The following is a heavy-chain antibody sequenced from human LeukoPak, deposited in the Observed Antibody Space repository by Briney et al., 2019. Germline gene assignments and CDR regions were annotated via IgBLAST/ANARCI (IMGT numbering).Heavy chain of an antibody. CDR3: AKLSYYASTPRLKPDFDY. Sequence: GGSLRLSCAASGFTFSDYYMSWIRQAPGKGLEWVSYISSSSSYTNYADSAKGRFTISRDNAKNSLYLQMNSLRAEDTAVYYCAKLSYYASTPRLKPDFDYWGQGTLVTVSS. V-gene: IGHV3-11*06. CDR1: GFTFSDYY. CDR2: ISSSSSYT. D-gene: IGHD3-10*01. J-gene: IGHJ4*02.